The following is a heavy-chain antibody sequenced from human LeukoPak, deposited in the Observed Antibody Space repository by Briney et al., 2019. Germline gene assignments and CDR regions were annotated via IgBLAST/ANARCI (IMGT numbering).Heavy chain of an antibody. D-gene: IGHD1-26*01. CDR2: INPNSGGT. CDR3: ARLLDSGSYYGTDY. J-gene: IGHJ4*02. CDR1: GYTFTGYY. V-gene: IGHV1-2*02. Sequence: GASVKVSCKASGYTFTGYYMHWVRQAPGQGLERMGWINPNSGGTNYAQKFQGRVTMTRDTSISTAYMELSRLRSDDTAVYYCARLLDSGSYYGTDYWGQGTLVTVSS.